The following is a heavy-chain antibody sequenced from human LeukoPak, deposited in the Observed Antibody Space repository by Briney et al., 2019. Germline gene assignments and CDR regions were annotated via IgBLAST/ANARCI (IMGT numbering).Heavy chain of an antibody. D-gene: IGHD3-3*01. V-gene: IGHV1-18*01. CDR2: ISAYNGYT. J-gene: IGHJ4*02. CDR1: GYTFTSYG. Sequence: ASVKVSCKASGYTFTSYGISWVRQAPGQGLEWMGWISAYNGYTNYAQKLQGRVTMTTDTSTSTAYMELRSLRSDDTAVYYCARIGFLEWLSSPNYFDYWGQGTLVTVSS. CDR3: ARIGFLEWLSSPNYFDY.